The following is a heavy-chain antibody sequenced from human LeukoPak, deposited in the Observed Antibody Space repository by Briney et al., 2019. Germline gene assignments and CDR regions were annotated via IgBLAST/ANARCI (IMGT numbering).Heavy chain of an antibody. CDR2: IYYSGST. D-gene: IGHD3-3*01. CDR3: AREHYDFWSGFKRIDY. V-gene: IGHV4-30-4*08. CDR1: GGSISSGDYY. J-gene: IGHJ4*02. Sequence: SSETLSLTCTVSGGSISSGDYYWNWIRQPQGKGLEWIGYIYYSGSTYYNPSLKSRVTISVDTSKNQFSLKLSSVTAADTAVYYCAREHYDFWSGFKRIDYWGQGTLVTVSS.